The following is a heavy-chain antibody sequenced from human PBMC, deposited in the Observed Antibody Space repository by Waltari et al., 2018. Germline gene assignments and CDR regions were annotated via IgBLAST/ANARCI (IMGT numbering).Heavy chain of an antibody. V-gene: IGHV4-30-4*08. Sequence: QVQLQESGPGLVKPSQTLSLTCPVSGGSISSGDYYWSWIRQPPGKGLEWIGYIYYSGSTYYNPSLKSRVTISVDTSKNQFSLKLSSVTAADTAVYYCARGAYYYDSSGYYHPFDYWGQGTLVTVSS. J-gene: IGHJ4*02. CDR1: GGSISSGDYY. CDR2: IYYSGST. D-gene: IGHD3-22*01. CDR3: ARGAYYYDSSGYYHPFDY.